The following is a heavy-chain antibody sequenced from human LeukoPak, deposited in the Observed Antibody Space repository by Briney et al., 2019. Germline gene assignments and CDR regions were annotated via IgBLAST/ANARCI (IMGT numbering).Heavy chain of an antibody. CDR1: GFTFSNYW. J-gene: IGHJ4*02. V-gene: IGHV3-7*01. CDR2: IKEDGSEK. CDR3: VRDYRGGWNDY. Sequence: GGSLRLSCAASGFTFSNYWMSWVRQAPGKGLEWVANIKEDGSEKYYVDSVKGRFTISRDNAKNSLFLQMNNLRVGDTAVYYCVRDYRGGWNDYWGQGTLVTVSS. D-gene: IGHD1-26*01.